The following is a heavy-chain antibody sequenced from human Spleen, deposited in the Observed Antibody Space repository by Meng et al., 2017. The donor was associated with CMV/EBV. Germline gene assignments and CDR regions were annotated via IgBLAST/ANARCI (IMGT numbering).Heavy chain of an antibody. CDR1: GFTFSNYE. CDR2: VSSGGTFV. J-gene: IGHJ6*02. Sequence: GESLKISCAASGFTFSNYEINWVRQAPGKGLEWVSSVSSGGTFVFYADSAKGRFTTSRDNAKNSVHLQMNRLRAEDTAVYYCARAASGTYKGMDVWSQGTTVTVSS. V-gene: IGHV3-21*01. D-gene: IGHD1-26*01. CDR3: ARAASGTYKGMDV.